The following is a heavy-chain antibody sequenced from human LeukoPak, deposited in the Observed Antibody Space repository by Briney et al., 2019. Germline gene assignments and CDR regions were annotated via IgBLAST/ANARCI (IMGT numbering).Heavy chain of an antibody. CDR2: MSPNSGDT. J-gene: IGHJ6*02. V-gene: IGHV1-8*01. D-gene: IGHD3-22*01. Sequence: ASVKVSCKASGYTFTSYDINWVRHATGQGLEWMGWMSPNSGDTGYAQKFQGRVTMTRDTSTSTVYMELSSLRSEDTAVYYCARDLLIVVVMDLDYYYGMDVWGQGTTVTVSS. CDR1: GYTFTSYD. CDR3: ARDLLIVVVMDLDYYYGMDV.